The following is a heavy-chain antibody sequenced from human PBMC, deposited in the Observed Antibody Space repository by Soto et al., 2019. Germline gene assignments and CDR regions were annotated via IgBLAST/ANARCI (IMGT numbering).Heavy chain of an antibody. J-gene: IGHJ6*02. Sequence: SETLSLTCTVSGGSISSYYWSWIRQPPGKGLEWIGYIYYSGSTNYNPSLKSRVTISVDTSKNQFSLKLSSVTAADTAVYYCARVPGLRGRELRSDYYYGMDVWGQGTTVTVSS. CDR2: IYYSGST. CDR3: ARVPGLRGRELRSDYYYGMDV. D-gene: IGHD3-10*02. V-gene: IGHV4-59*01. CDR1: GGSISSYY.